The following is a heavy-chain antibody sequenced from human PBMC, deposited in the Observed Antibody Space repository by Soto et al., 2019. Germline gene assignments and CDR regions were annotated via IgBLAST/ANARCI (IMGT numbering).Heavy chain of an antibody. V-gene: IGHV3-23*01. CDR3: AKDLGYSSGWPYYFDY. CDR2: ISGSGGST. D-gene: IGHD6-19*01. Sequence: GGSLRLSCAASGFTFSSYAMSWVRQAPGKGLEWVSAISGSGGSTYYADSVKGRFTISRDNSKNTLYLQMNSLRAEDTAVYYCAKDLGYSSGWPYYFDYWGQGTLVTVSS. J-gene: IGHJ4*02. CDR1: GFTFSSYA.